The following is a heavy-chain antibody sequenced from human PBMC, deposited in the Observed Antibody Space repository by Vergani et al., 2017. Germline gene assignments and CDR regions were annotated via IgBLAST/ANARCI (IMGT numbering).Heavy chain of an antibody. D-gene: IGHD3-22*01. V-gene: IGHV1-69*01. CDR1: GGTFSSYA. J-gene: IGHJ4*02. Sequence: QVQLVQSGAEVKQPGSSVKVSCKASGGTFSSYAISWVRQAPGQGLEWMGGIIPIFGTANYAQKVQGRFTITADESTSTAYMELSSLRSEDTAVYYCAGGRNYYGSRGNKYYFDYWGQGTLVTVSS. CDR2: IIPIFGTA. CDR3: AGGRNYYGSRGNKYYFDY.